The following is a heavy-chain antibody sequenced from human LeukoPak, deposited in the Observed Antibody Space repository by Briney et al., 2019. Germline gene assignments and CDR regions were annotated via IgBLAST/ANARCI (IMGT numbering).Heavy chain of an antibody. Sequence: PSETLSLTCAVYGGSFSGYYWSWIRQPPGKGLEWIGEINHSGSTNYNPSLKSRVTISVDTSKNQFSLKLSSVTAADTAVYYCARGYYDRGAFDIWGQGTMVTVSS. CDR1: GGSFSGYY. V-gene: IGHV4-34*01. J-gene: IGHJ3*02. D-gene: IGHD3-10*02. CDR2: INHSGST. CDR3: ARGYYDRGAFDI.